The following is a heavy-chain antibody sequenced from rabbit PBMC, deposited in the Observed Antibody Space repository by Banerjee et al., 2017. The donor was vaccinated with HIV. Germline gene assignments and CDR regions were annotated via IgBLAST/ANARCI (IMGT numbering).Heavy chain of an antibody. CDR2: VWIGSSGST. CDR1: GFNFSDYY. V-gene: IGHV1S47*01. D-gene: IGHD6-1*01. Sequence: QEQLEESGGGLVQPGGSLKLSCKASGFNFSDYYMSWVRQAPGKGLERIGCVWIGSSGSTYYASWAKGRFTISRSTSLNTVTLQMTSLTAADTATYFCARDTYYWHGDAGSGYAIPRFTLWGQGTLVTVS. J-gene: IGHJ4*01. CDR3: ARDTYYWHGDAGSGYAIPRFTL.